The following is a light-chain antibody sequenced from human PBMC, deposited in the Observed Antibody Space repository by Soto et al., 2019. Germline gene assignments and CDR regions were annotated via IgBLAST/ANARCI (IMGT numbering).Light chain of an antibody. J-gene: IGLJ1*01. Sequence: QSVLTHPSSVSGSPGQSITISCTGSNSDIGTYNYVSWYQQLPGKAPKLVISEVSNRPSGISGRFSGSKSGNAASLTISGLQAEDEATYYCSSYTSTSTLYVFGPGTKVTVL. CDR2: EVS. V-gene: IGLV2-14*01. CDR1: NSDIGTYNY. CDR3: SSYTSTSTLYV.